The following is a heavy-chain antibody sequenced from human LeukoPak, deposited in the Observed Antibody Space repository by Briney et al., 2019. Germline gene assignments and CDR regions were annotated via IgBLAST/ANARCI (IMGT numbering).Heavy chain of an antibody. V-gene: IGHV4-4*07. CDR2: IYPSWST. CDR3: ARENSGSYREFDY. J-gene: IGHJ4*02. Sequence: SETLSLTCTVSGGSISSYYWTWIRQPAGKGLEWIGRIYPSWSTNYNPSLKSPVTMSVDTSKNTFSLKLSSVTAADTAVYYCARENSGSYREFDYWGQGTLVTVSS. CDR1: GGSISSYY. D-gene: IGHD1-26*01.